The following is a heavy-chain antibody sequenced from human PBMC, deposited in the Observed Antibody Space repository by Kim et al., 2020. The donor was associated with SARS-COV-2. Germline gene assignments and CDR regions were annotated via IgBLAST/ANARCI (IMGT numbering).Heavy chain of an antibody. V-gene: IGHV4-59*01. CDR1: GGSISSYY. Sequence: SETLSLTCTVSGGSISSYYWSWIRQPPGKGLEWIGYIYYSGSTNYNPSLKSRVTISVDTSKNQFSLKLSSVTAADTAVYYCAREQLDILTGYHNWFDPWGQGTLVTVSS. J-gene: IGHJ5*02. CDR3: AREQLDILTGYHNWFDP. CDR2: IYYSGST. D-gene: IGHD3-9*01.